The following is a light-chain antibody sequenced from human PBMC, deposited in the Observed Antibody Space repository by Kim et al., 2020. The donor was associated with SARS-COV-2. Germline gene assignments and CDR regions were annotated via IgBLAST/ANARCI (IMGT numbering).Light chain of an antibody. CDR3: QQRSNWPPGYT. V-gene: IGKV3-11*01. CDR1: QSVSSY. Sequence: SPGETATLSGRASQSVSSYLAWYQQKPGQAPRLLIYDASNRATGIPARFSGSGSGTDFTLTISSLEPEDFAVYYCQQRSNWPPGYTFGQGTKLEI. J-gene: IGKJ2*01. CDR2: DAS.